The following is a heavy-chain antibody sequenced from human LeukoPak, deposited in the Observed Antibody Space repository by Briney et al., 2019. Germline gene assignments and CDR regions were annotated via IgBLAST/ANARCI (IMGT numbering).Heavy chain of an antibody. D-gene: IGHD3-22*01. CDR2: ISYDGSNK. CDR3: ARDPTHTYYYDSSGYYPHFDY. Sequence: PGGSLRLSCAASRFTFRSYAMHWVRQAPGKGLEWVAVISYDGSNKYYADSVKGRFTISRDNSKNTLYLQMNSLRAEDTAVYYCARDPTHTYYYDSSGYYPHFDYWGQGTLVTVSS. CDR1: RFTFRSYA. J-gene: IGHJ4*02. V-gene: IGHV3-30-3*01.